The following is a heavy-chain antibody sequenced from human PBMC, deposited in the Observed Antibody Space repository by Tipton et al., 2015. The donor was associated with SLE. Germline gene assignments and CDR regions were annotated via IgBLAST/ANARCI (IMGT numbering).Heavy chain of an antibody. Sequence: LRLSCTVSGDSISSNYWWGWIRQPLGKGLEWIGYIYYSGRTYYNPSLKSRVTILVDTSKNHFSLKLSSLTAADTAMYYCARLVGENWFDPWGQGTLVTVSS. CDR3: ARLVGENWFDP. J-gene: IGHJ5*02. D-gene: IGHD2-8*02. V-gene: IGHV4-28*01. CDR1: GDSISSNYW. CDR2: IYYSGRT.